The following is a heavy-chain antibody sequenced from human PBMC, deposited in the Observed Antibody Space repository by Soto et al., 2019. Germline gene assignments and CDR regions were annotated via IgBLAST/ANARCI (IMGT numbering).Heavy chain of an antibody. CDR1: GYAFTCYG. Sequence: VASVKVSCKASGYAFTCYGISWVRQAPGQGLEWMGWISAYNGNTNYAQKLQGRVTMTTDTSTSTAYMELRSLRSDDTAVYYCARDQVYYYGSGSYHYWGQGTLVTVSS. J-gene: IGHJ4*02. CDR2: ISAYNGNT. D-gene: IGHD3-10*01. CDR3: ARDQVYYYGSGSYHY. V-gene: IGHV1-18*01.